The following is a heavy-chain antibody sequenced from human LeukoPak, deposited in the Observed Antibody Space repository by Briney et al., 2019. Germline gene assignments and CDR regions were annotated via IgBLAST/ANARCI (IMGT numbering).Heavy chain of an antibody. Sequence: GRSLRLSCAASGFTFSSCGMHWVRQAPGKGLEWVALISYDGSNKYYSDSVKGRFTISRDNSKNTLYLQMNSLRPEDTAVYYCAKGRYTGSSVFDYWGQGTLVSVSS. CDR1: GFTFSSCG. V-gene: IGHV3-30*18. CDR2: ISYDGSNK. J-gene: IGHJ4*02. D-gene: IGHD3-10*01. CDR3: AKGRYTGSSVFDY.